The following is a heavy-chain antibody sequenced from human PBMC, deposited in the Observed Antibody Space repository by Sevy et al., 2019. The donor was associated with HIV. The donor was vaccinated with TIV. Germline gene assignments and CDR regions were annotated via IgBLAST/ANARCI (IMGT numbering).Heavy chain of an antibody. CDR1: GFTFSSYS. CDR2: ISSSSSYI. CDR3: ARDLTGYRDAFDI. Sequence: GGSLRLSCAASGFTFSSYSMNWVRQAPGKGLDWVSSISSSSSYIYYADSVKGRFTISRDNAKNSLYLQMNSLRAEDTAVYYCARDLTGYRDAFDIWGQGTMVTVSS. J-gene: IGHJ3*02. D-gene: IGHD5-12*01. V-gene: IGHV3-21*01.